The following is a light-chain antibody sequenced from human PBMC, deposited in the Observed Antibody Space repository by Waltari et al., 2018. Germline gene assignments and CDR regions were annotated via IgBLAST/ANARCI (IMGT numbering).Light chain of an antibody. J-gene: IGLJ1*01. CDR1: SSNIETNT. Sequence: QSVLTQPPSASGTPGQRVAISCSGSSSNIETNTVNWYQQLPGTAPKLLIYGDNQRPSVVPDRFFGAKSGTSASLAISGLQSEDEADYYCGAWDDSLNGYVFGTGTKVTVL. CDR2: GDN. CDR3: GAWDDSLNGYV. V-gene: IGLV1-44*01.